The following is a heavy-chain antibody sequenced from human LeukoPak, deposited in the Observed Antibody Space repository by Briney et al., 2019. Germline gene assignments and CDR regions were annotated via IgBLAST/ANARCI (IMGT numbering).Heavy chain of an antibody. Sequence: ASVKVSCKASGYTFTSYDINWVRQATGQGLEWMGWINPNSGGTNYAQKFQGRVTMTRDTSISTAYMELSRLRSDDTAVYYCAREGCSSTSCYNSDNWFDPWGQGTLVTVSS. CDR1: GYTFTSYD. V-gene: IGHV1-2*02. J-gene: IGHJ5*02. CDR3: AREGCSSTSCYNSDNWFDP. CDR2: INPNSGGT. D-gene: IGHD2-2*02.